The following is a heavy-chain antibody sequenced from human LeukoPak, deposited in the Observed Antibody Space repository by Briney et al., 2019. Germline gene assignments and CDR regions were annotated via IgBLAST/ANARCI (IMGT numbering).Heavy chain of an antibody. Sequence: ASVKVSCKASGYTFTGYYMHWVRQAPGQGLEWMGWINPNSGGTNYAQKFQGRVTMTRDTSISTAYMELSRLRSDDTAVYYCAREDVDTAMVNWFDPWGQGTLVTASS. CDR1: GYTFTGYY. CDR3: AREDVDTAMVNWFDP. V-gene: IGHV1-2*02. J-gene: IGHJ5*02. D-gene: IGHD5-18*01. CDR2: INPNSGGT.